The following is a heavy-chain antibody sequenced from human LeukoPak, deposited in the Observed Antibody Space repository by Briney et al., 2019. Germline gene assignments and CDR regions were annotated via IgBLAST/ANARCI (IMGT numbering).Heavy chain of an antibody. CDR2: ISSSGSTL. Sequence: GGSLRLSCAASEFTFSDYYMSWIRQAPGKGLEWISYISSSGSTLYNTDSVKGRFTISRDNAKNSLYLQMNSLRPEDTAVYYCARDPPTYGSGSVYYYYGMDVWGQGTTVIVSS. CDR1: EFTFSDYY. D-gene: IGHD3-10*01. CDR3: ARDPPTYGSGSVYYYYGMDV. V-gene: IGHV3-11*01. J-gene: IGHJ6*02.